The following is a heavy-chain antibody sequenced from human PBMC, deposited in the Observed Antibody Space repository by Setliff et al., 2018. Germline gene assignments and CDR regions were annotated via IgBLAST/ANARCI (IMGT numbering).Heavy chain of an antibody. J-gene: IGHJ3*01. Sequence: LSLSCAASRFTFSNYWMSWVRQATGKGLAWVANIKEDGSEKYYVDSLKGRFTISRDNAKNSLDLKMNSRRSEDTAVYYCVRNRWKVIVNRGDDAFDLWGQGAMVTVSS. CDR2: IKEDGSEK. V-gene: IGHV3-7*01. CDR1: RFTFSNYW. D-gene: IGHD3-22*01. CDR3: VRNRWKVIVNRGDDAFDL.